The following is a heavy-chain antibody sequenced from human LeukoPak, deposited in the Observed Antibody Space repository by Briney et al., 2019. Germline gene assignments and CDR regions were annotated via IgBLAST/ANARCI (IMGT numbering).Heavy chain of an antibody. J-gene: IGHJ4*02. CDR3: ASELNYAVAGTASGY. CDR1: GFTFSDCY. D-gene: IGHD6-19*01. CDR2: ISSSGSTT. Sequence: GGSLRLSCAASGFTFSDCYMSWIRQAPGKGLEWVSYISSSGSTTYYADSVKGRFTISRDNSKNTLYLQMNSLRAEDTAVYYCASELNYAVAGTASGYWGQGTLVTVSS. V-gene: IGHV3-11*01.